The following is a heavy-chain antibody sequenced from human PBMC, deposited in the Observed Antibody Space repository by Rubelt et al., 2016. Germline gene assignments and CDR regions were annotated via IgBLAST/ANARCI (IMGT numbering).Heavy chain of an antibody. CDR3: ARGEVAVDAFAI. J-gene: IGHJ3*02. Sequence: QVQLQQWGARLLKPSEALSLTCAVFGGSFSGSYWTWIRQPPGKGLEWIGEIHPSGSTSHNPSLNSRVTISVDTSKNQFSRRLKSVTAADTAVYYCARGEVAVDAFAIWGQGTMVTVAS. V-gene: IGHV4-34*01. D-gene: IGHD6-19*01. CDR2: IHPSGST. CDR1: GGSFSGSY.